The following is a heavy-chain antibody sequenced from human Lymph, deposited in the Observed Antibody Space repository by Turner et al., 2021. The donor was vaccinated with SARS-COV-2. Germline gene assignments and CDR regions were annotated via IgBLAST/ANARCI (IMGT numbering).Heavy chain of an antibody. V-gene: IGHV1-8*02. D-gene: IGHD1-26*01. J-gene: IGHJ6*02. CDR2: MNPNSGNT. CDR3: SRGRYSGGGMDV. CDR1: GYTFTSYD. Sequence: QVQLVQSGAEVKKPGASVKVSCKAPGYTFTSYDINWVRQATGQGLEWMGWMNPNSGNTGYAQKFQGRVTMTRNTAFSTAYMELSSMRSADTAVYYCSRGRYSGGGMDVWGQGTTVTVSS.